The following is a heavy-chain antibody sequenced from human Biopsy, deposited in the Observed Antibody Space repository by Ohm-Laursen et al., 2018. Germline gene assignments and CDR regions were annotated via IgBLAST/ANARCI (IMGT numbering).Heavy chain of an antibody. CDR3: ARATNSTGWPYYYFYGMDV. Sequence: SDTLSLTCTVSGGSISSDYWSWIRQTPGTGLEWIGYIYYSGSTNYNPSLKSRVTISVDTSKNQFSLRLNSVTAADTAVYYCARATNSTGWPYYYFYGMDVWGQGTTVTVSS. J-gene: IGHJ6*02. D-gene: IGHD2/OR15-2a*01. CDR1: GGSISSDY. CDR2: IYYSGST. V-gene: IGHV4-59*07.